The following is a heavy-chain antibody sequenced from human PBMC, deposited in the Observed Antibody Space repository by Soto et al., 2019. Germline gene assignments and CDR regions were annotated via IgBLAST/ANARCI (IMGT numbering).Heavy chain of an antibody. J-gene: IGHJ4*02. CDR1: GYTFIGYY. V-gene: IGHV1-2*04. D-gene: IGHD4-17*01. Sequence: ASVKVSCKASGYTFIGYYMHWVRQAPGQGLEWMGWINPNSGGTNYAQKFQGWVTMTRDTSINTAYMELSRLRSDDTAVYYCATQRDYGDYGAFDYWGQGTLVTVSS. CDR2: INPNSGGT. CDR3: ATQRDYGDYGAFDY.